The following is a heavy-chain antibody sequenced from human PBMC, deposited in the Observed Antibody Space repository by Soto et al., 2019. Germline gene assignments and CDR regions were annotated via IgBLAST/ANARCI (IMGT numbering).Heavy chain of an antibody. V-gene: IGHV3-30-3*01. J-gene: IGHJ5*02. D-gene: IGHD6-19*01. CDR3: ARDQGRTVTRGDWFDP. CDR2: ISYDGSDI. Sequence: QVQLVESGGGVVQPGRSLRLSCAASGFMFSTYAMHWVRQAPGKGLEWVAVISYDGSDIYYGDSGKGRFTISRDNSRNTRYLEMNSLQTEDTAVFYCARDQGRTVTRGDWFDPWCQGPLVTVSS. CDR1: GFMFSTYA.